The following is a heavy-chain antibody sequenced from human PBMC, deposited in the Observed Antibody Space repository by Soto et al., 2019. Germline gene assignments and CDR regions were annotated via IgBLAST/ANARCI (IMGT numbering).Heavy chain of an antibody. CDR1: GDSISNVY. CDR3: ATGMGRYLDL. D-gene: IGHD2-8*01. V-gene: IGHV4-4*07. J-gene: IGHJ2*01. CDR2: VAASART. Sequence: QVQLQESGPGLVKPSETLSLTCTVSGDSISNVYWSWIRQPAGKGLESMGRVAASARTNYNPSLPSRGTIALVTTKTQFSLRRTSVSAADTAVYLCATGMGRYLDLWGRGTLVIVSS.